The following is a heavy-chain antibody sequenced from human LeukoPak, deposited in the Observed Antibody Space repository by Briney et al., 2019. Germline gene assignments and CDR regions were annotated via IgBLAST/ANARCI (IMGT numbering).Heavy chain of an antibody. Sequence: SETLSLTCTVSGGSISSYYWSWIRQPPGKGLEWIGYIYYSGSTNYNPSLKSRVTISVDTSKNQFSLKLSSVTAADTAVYYCAREGGSNYYYYYMDVWGKGTTVTVSS. CDR2: IYYSGST. D-gene: IGHD1-26*01. CDR3: AREGGSNYYYYYMDV. J-gene: IGHJ6*03. V-gene: IGHV4-59*12. CDR1: GGSISSYY.